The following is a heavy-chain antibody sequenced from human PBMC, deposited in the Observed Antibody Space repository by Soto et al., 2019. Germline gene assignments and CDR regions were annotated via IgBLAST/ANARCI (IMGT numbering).Heavy chain of an antibody. Sequence: ASVKVSCKASGCTFTSYGISWVRQAPGQGLEWMGWISAYNGNTNYAQKLQGRVTMTTDTSTSTAYMELRSLRSDDTAVYYCIGSSGYYWFDPWGQGTLVTVSS. CDR1: GCTFTSYG. D-gene: IGHD3-22*01. CDR3: IGSSGYYWFDP. V-gene: IGHV1-18*01. J-gene: IGHJ5*02. CDR2: ISAYNGNT.